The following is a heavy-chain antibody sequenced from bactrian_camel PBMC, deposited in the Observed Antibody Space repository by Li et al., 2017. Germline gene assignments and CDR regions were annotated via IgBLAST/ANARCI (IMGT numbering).Heavy chain of an antibody. CDR3: AAGTREWYGGSWTCPPSENRYNI. CDR2: ISNVGDR. Sequence: DVQLVESGGGSVQSGGSLRLSCAASGYAASTYCLGWFRQVPGKEREGVAAISNVGDRTYADSVQGRFTISRENTKSTLYLQMNSLTPGDTAMYYCAAGTREWYGGSWTCPPSENRYNIWGQGTQVTVS. D-gene: IGHD6*01. CDR1: GYAASTYC. J-gene: IGHJ4*01. V-gene: IGHV3S67*01.